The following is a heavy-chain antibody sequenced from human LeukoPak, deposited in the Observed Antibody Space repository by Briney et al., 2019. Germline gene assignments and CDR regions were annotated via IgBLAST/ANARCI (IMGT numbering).Heavy chain of an antibody. J-gene: IGHJ5*02. V-gene: IGHV4-59*01. Sequence: SETLSLTCTVSGGSIGSYYWSWIRQPPGKGLEWIGYIYYSGSTNYNPSLKSRVTISVDTSKNQFSLKLSSVTAADTAVYYCARAPPLPFDPWGQGTLVTVSS. CDR1: GGSIGSYY. CDR2: IYYSGST. CDR3: ARAPPLPFDP.